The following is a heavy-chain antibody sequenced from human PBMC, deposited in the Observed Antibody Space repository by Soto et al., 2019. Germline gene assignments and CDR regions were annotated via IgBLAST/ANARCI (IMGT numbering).Heavy chain of an antibody. J-gene: IGHJ4*02. V-gene: IGHV4-30-2*01. CDR1: GRSISSGGYS. Sequence: SETLSLTCAVSGRSISSGGYSWSWIRQPPGKGLEWIGYIYHSGSTYYNPSLKSRVTISVDRSKNQFSLKLSSVTAAETAVYYCARGPPFHWGQGTLVTVSS. CDR3: ARGPPFH. CDR2: IYHSGST. D-gene: IGHD3-16*01.